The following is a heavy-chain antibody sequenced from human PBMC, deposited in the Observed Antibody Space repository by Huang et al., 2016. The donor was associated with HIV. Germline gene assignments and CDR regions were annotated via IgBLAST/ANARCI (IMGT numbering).Heavy chain of an antibody. D-gene: IGHD3-22*01. Sequence: QVHLVQSGAEVKRPGSSMKVSCTASGGSFNTYAITWVRQAPGQGLEWMGAISPLFDTWYYAQKFQDRVTITADDSTSTIYMEMTNLRSDDTAIYYCARPHHYDSSGFHWYLDLWGRGTQVTVSS. J-gene: IGHJ2*01. CDR2: ISPLFDTW. V-gene: IGHV1-69*13. CDR3: ARPHHYDSSGFHWYLDL. CDR1: GGSFNTYA.